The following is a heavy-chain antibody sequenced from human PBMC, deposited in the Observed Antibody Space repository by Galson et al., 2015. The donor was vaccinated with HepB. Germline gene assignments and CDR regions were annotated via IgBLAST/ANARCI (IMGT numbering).Heavy chain of an antibody. V-gene: IGHV3-30*18. CDR1: GFTFSSYG. D-gene: IGHD4-23*01. Sequence: SLRLSCAASGFTFSSYGMHWVRQAPGKGLEWVAVISYDGSNKYYADSVKGRFTISRDNSKNTLYLQMNSLRAEDTAVYYCAKVGGGNSFDYWGQGTLVTVSS. J-gene: IGHJ4*02. CDR2: ISYDGSNK. CDR3: AKVGGGNSFDY.